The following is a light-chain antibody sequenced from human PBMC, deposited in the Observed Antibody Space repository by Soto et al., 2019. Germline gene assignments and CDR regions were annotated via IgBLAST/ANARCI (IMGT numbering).Light chain of an antibody. J-gene: IGKJ1*01. CDR2: QAS. CDR1: QSIGTS. CDR3: QQYLSYPWT. V-gene: IGKV1-5*03. Sequence: DIQMTQSPSTLSASFGDRVTITCRASQSIGTSLAWYQQKPGTAPKLLIYQASSLEGGVPSRFRGSGSEREFTLTISSLQPEDFATYYCQQYLSYPWTFGQGTKVDIK.